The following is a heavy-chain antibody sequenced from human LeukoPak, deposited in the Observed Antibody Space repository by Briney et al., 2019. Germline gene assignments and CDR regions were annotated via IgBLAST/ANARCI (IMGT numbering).Heavy chain of an antibody. D-gene: IGHD2-21*02. CDR2: INPNSGGT. J-gene: IGHJ5*02. CDR1: GYTFSGYY. Sequence: TSVKVCCKASGYTFSGYYMRWVRQAPGQGLGLMGWINPNSGGTDYAQKYPGSVTMTKYTSISTAYMELSRLRSDDTAVYYCARDSLVVTATYNWFDPWGQGTLVTVSS. V-gene: IGHV1-2*02. CDR3: ARDSLVVTATYNWFDP.